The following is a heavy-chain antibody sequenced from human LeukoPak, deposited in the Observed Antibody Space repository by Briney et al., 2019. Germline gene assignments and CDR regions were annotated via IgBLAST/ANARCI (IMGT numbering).Heavy chain of an antibody. Sequence: GSLRLSCAASGFTFSSYAMSWVRQAPGKGLEWIGQIHHSGSTNYNPSLRSRVTLSVDKSNNQFSLRLKSVTAADTAVYYCARDGGGNDYWGQGTLVTVSS. CDR1: GFTFSSYAM. V-gene: IGHV4-4*02. CDR2: IHHSGST. CDR3: ARDGGGNDY. D-gene: IGHD4-23*01. J-gene: IGHJ4*02.